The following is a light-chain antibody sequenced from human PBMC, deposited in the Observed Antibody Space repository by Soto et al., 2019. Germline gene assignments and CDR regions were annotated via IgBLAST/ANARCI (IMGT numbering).Light chain of an antibody. CDR3: TSYVGNDIWV. J-gene: IGLJ3*02. CDR1: SSAVGAYKY. Sequence: QSALTQPPSASGSPGQSVTISCTGTSSAVGAYKYVSWYQQYPGKASKLMIYEVTKQPSGVPDRFSGSKSGNTASLTVSGLQAEDEADYYCTSYVGNDIWVFGGGTKVTVL. V-gene: IGLV2-8*01. CDR2: EVT.